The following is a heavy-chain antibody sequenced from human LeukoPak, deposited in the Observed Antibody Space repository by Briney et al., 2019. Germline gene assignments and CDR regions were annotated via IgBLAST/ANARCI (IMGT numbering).Heavy chain of an antibody. J-gene: IGHJ4*02. Sequence: PSETLSHTCTVSRGSISNYYWGWIRQPPGKGLEWIGFFSYSGSTNYNPSLKSRVTISADTSKNQFSLKLTSVTAADTAVYYCARDGPGDVGFDYWGQGTLVTVSS. V-gene: IGHV4-59*01. CDR3: ARDGPGDVGFDY. CDR1: RGSISNYY. CDR2: FSYSGST. D-gene: IGHD7-27*01.